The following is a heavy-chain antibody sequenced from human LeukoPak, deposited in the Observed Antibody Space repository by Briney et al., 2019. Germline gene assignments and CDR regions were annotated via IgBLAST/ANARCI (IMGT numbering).Heavy chain of an antibody. V-gene: IGHV4-31*03. CDR3: ARAGTTRYYFDY. Sequence: SETLSLTCTVSGGSISSGGYYWSWIRQHPGKGLEWIGYIYYSGSTYYNPSLKSRVTISVDTSKNQFSLKLSSVTAADTAVYYCARAGTTRYYFDYWGQGTLVTVSS. J-gene: IGHJ4*02. CDR1: GGSISSGGYY. CDR2: IYYSGST. D-gene: IGHD1-1*01.